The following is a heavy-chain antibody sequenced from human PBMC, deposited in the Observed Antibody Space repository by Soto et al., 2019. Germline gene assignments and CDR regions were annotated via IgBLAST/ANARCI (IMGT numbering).Heavy chain of an antibody. V-gene: IGHV3-48*02. CDR2: ISATSSSI. Sequence: GGSLRLSCAASGFTFSSYSMNWVRQAPGKGLEWISYISATSSSIYYADSVKGRFTISRDNAKNSLFLQMNSLRDEDTAVYYCARKGVAFDYWGQGALVTVSS. CDR3: ARKGVAFDY. CDR1: GFTFSSYS. J-gene: IGHJ4*02. D-gene: IGHD3-3*01.